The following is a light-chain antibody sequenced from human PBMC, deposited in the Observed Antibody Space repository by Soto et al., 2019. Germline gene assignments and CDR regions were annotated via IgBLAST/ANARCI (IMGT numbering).Light chain of an antibody. V-gene: IGLV3-21*04. Sequence: SYELTQPPSVSVAPGKTARITCGGNNFGSKSVHWYQQKPGQAPVLVIYYDSDRPSGIPERFSGSNSGNTATLTISRVEAGDEADYYCQVWDSSSDPYVVFGGGTKLTVL. J-gene: IGLJ2*01. CDR3: QVWDSSSDPYVV. CDR1: NFGSKS. CDR2: YDS.